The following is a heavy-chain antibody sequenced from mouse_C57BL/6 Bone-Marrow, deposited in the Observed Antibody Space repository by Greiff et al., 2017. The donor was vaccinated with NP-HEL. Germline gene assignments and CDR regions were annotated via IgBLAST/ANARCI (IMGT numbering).Heavy chain of an antibody. D-gene: IGHD2-5*01. CDR2: IDPETGGT. J-gene: IGHJ4*01. V-gene: IGHV1-15*01. CDR1: GYTFTDYE. Sequence: VQLQQSGAELVRPGASVTLSCKASGYTFTDYEMHWVKQTPVHGLEWIGAIDPETGGTAYNQKFKGKAILTADKSSSTAYMELRSLTSEDSAVYYCTIYYSNYCYAMDYCGQGTSVTVSS. CDR3: TIYYSNYCYAMDY.